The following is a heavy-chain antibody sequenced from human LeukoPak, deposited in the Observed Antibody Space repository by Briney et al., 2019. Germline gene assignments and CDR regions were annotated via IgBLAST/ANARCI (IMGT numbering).Heavy chain of an antibody. J-gene: IGHJ5*02. CDR1: GFTFSSYA. V-gene: IGHV3-23*01. CDR2: LSTSGSST. Sequence: GGSLRLSCAASGFTFSSYAMSWVRQAPGKGREWVSALSTSGSSTHYADSVKGRFTISRDNSKNTLYLQVNSLRAEDTAVYYCARGLLCGGDCYSCLDSWGQGTLVTVSS. CDR3: ARGLLCGGDCYSCLDS. D-gene: IGHD2-21*02.